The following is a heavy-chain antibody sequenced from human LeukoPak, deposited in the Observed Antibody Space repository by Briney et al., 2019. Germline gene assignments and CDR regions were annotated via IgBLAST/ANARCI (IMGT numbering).Heavy chain of an antibody. CDR2: IDSSSGYM. D-gene: IGHD4-23*01. Sequence: GGSLRLSCAASGFTFNTYSMNWARQAPGKGLEWVSSIDSSSGYMFYADSVKGRYIISRDNAKNTLYLQMSSLRAEDTAVYYCAQGGNPGAFDYWGQGTLVTVSS. J-gene: IGHJ4*02. CDR1: GFTFNTYS. V-gene: IGHV3-21*01. CDR3: AQGGNPGAFDY.